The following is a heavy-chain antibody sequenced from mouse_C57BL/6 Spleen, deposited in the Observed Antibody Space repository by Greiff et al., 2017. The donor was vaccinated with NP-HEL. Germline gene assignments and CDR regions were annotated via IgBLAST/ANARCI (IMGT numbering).Heavy chain of an antibody. J-gene: IGHJ4*01. CDR2: ISDGGSYT. D-gene: IGHD2-3*01. V-gene: IGHV5-4*01. Sequence: DVMLVESGGGLVKPGGSLKLSCAASGFTFSSYAMSWVRQTPEKRLEWVATISDGGSYTYYPDNVKGRFTISRDNAKNNLYLQMSHLKSEDTAMYYCARDRDGYYTSYAMDYWGQGTSVTVSS. CDR1: GFTFSSYA. CDR3: ARDRDGYYTSYAMDY.